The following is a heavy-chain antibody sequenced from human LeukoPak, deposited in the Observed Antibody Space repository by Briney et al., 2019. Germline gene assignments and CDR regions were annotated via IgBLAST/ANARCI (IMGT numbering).Heavy chain of an antibody. CDR2: IRYDGSNK. J-gene: IGHJ1*01. CDR1: GLTFSSYG. V-gene: IGHV3-30*02. CDR3: AKGLSGSYLQYFQH. D-gene: IGHD1-26*01. Sequence: GGSLRLSCAASGLTFSSYGMHWVRQAPGKGLEWVAFIRYDGSNKYYADSVKGRFTISRDNSKNTLYLQMNSLRAEDTAVYYCAKGLSGSYLQYFQHWGQGTLVTVSS.